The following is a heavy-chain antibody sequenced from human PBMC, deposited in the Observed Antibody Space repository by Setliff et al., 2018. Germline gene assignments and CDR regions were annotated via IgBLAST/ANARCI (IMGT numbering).Heavy chain of an antibody. CDR2: IYYSGST. D-gene: IGHD1-26*01. V-gene: IGHV4-39*01. CDR3: ARGRGLKDV. CDR1: GGSISSSSYY. J-gene: IGHJ6*04. Sequence: PSETLSLTCTVSGGSISSSSYYWGWIRQPPGKGLEWIGSIYYSGSTYYNPSLKSRVTISVDTSKNQFSLKLSSVTAADTAVYYCARGRGLKDVWGKGTTVTVSS.